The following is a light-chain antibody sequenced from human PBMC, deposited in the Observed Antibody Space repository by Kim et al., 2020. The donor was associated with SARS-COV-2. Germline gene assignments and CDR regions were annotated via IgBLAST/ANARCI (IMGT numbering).Light chain of an antibody. CDR3: QQYNNWPCT. V-gene: IGKV3-15*01. Sequence: SVSPGERAPLPCSASQSFSSNLAWYQQKPGQAPRLLIYGASTRATGIPARFSGSGSGTEFTLTISSLQSEDFAVYCCQQYNNWPCTFGQGTKLEI. CDR2: GAS. J-gene: IGKJ2*02. CDR1: QSFSSN.